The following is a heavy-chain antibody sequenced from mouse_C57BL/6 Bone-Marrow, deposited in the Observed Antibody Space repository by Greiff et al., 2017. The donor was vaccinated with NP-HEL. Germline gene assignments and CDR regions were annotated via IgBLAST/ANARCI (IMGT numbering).Heavy chain of an antibody. CDR3: TTGVSSPYATDY. Sequence: VQLKQSGAELVRPGASVKLSCTVSGFNIKDDYMHWVKQRPEQGLEWIGWIDPENGDTEYASKFQGKATITADTSSNTAYLQLSSLTSEDTAVYYCTTGVSSPYATDYWGQGTSVTVSS. V-gene: IGHV14-4*01. CDR1: GFNIKDDY. J-gene: IGHJ4*01. CDR2: IDPENGDT. D-gene: IGHD1-1*01.